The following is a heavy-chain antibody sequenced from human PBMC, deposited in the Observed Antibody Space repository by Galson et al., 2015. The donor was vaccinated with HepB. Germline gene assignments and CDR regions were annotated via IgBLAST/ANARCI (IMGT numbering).Heavy chain of an antibody. V-gene: IGHV3-30-3*01. J-gene: IGHJ4*02. CDR2: ISYDGSNK. CDR3: AREGYDAFDY. Sequence: SLRLSCAASGFTFSSYAMHWVRQAPGKGLEWVAVISYDGSNKYYADSVKGRFTISRDNSKNTLYLQMNSLRAEDTAVYYCAREGYDAFDYWGQGTLVTVSS. D-gene: IGHD2-2*01. CDR1: GFTFSSYA.